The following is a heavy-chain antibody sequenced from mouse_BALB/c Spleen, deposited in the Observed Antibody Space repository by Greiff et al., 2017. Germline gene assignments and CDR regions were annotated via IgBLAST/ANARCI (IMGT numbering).Heavy chain of an antibody. Sequence: EVQLVESGPSLVKPSQTLSLTCSVTGDSITSGYWNWIRKFPGNKLEYMGYISYSGSTYYNPSLKSRISITRDTSKNQYYLQLNSVTTEDTATYYCARENYYGSSYPAYWGQGTLVTVSA. CDR2: ISYSGST. CDR1: GDSITSGY. V-gene: IGHV3-8*02. D-gene: IGHD1-1*01. CDR3: ARENYYGSSYPAY. J-gene: IGHJ3*01.